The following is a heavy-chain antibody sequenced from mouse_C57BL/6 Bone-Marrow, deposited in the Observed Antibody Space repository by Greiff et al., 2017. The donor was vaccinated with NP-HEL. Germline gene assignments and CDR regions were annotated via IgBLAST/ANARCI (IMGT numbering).Heavy chain of an antibody. D-gene: IGHD2-5*01. CDR2: ISDGGSYT. CDR3: ARDRGSNYVVFAY. J-gene: IGHJ3*01. Sequence: EVKLMESGGGLVKPGGSLKLSCAASGFTFSSYAMSWVRQTPEKRLEWVATISDGGSYTYYPDNVKGRFTISRDNAKNNLYLQMSHLKSEDTAMDYCARDRGSNYVVFAYWGQGTLVTVSA. CDR1: GFTFSSYA. V-gene: IGHV5-4*01.